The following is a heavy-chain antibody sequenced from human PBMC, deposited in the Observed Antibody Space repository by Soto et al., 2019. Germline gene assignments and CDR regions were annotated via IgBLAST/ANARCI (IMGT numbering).Heavy chain of an antibody. CDR1: GGSFSGYY. D-gene: IGHD1-7*01. CDR3: ARELPRVYYYGMDV. J-gene: IGHJ6*02. Sequence: SETLSLTCAVYGGSFSGYYWSWIRQPPGKGLEWIGEINHSGSTNYNPSLKSRVTISVDTSKNQFSLKLSSVTAADTAVYYCARELPRVYYYGMDVWGQGTTVTVSS. CDR2: INHSGST. V-gene: IGHV4-34*01.